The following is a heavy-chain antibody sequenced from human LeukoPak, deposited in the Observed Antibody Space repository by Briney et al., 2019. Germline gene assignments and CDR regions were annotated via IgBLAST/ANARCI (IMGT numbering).Heavy chain of an antibody. V-gene: IGHV3-15*07. CDR2: IKSKTDGGTT. D-gene: IGHD5-18*01. Sequence: GGSLRLSCAASGFTFSNAWMNWVRQAPGKGLEWVGRIKSKTDGGTTDYAAPVKGRFTISRDDSKNTLYLRMNSLKTEDTAVYYCTTACRGYSYGYCYWGRGTLVTVSS. CDR1: GFTFSNAW. CDR3: TTACRGYSYGYCY. J-gene: IGHJ4*02.